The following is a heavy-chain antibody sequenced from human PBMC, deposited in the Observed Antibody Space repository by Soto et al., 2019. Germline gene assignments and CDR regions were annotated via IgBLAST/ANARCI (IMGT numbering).Heavy chain of an antibody. J-gene: IGHJ4*02. D-gene: IGHD2-2*01. CDR2: ISYDGSNK. CDR1: GFTFSSYA. V-gene: IGHV3-30-3*01. CDR3: ARDQGSSAGDY. Sequence: GGSLRLSCAASGFTFSSYAMHWVRQAPGKGLEWVAVISYDGSNKYYADSVKGRFTISRDNSKNTLYLQMNSLRAEDTAVYYCARDQGSSAGDYWGQGTLVTVSS.